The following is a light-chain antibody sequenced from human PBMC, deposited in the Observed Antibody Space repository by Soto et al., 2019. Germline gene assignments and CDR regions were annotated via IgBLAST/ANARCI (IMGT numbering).Light chain of an antibody. Sequence: EIVLTQSPTTLSSSPGERATLSCRASQSISSYLAWYQQKAGQAPRLLIYDASIRAADIPARFSGSGSGTDFTLTISSLEPEDFAVYYCQERNNWPLITFGQGTRLEIK. CDR3: QERNNWPLIT. CDR2: DAS. J-gene: IGKJ5*01. CDR1: QSISSY. V-gene: IGKV3-11*01.